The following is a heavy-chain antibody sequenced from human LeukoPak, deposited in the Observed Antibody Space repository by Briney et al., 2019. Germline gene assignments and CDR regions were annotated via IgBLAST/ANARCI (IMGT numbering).Heavy chain of an antibody. CDR3: ARDCAPQRTDYYDSSGYHY. V-gene: IGHV1-69*04. Sequence: SVKVSCKASGGTLSSYAISWVRQAPGQGLEWMGRIIPILGIANYAQKFQGRVTITADKSTSTAYMELSSLRSEDTAVYYCARDCAPQRTDYYDSSGYHYWGQGTLVIVSS. CDR2: IIPILGIA. J-gene: IGHJ4*02. D-gene: IGHD3-22*01. CDR1: GGTLSSYA.